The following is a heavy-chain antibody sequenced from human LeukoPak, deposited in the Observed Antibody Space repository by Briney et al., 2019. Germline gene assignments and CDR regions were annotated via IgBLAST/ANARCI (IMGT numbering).Heavy chain of an antibody. D-gene: IGHD5-18*01. Sequence: SETLSLTCAVYGGSFSGDYWSWIRQPPGKGLEWIGEINHSGSTNYNPSLKSRVTISVDTSKNQFSLKLSSVTAADTAVYYCARAQYSYGQDYWGQGTLVTVSS. CDR2: INHSGST. CDR3: ARAQYSYGQDY. CDR1: GGSFSGDY. V-gene: IGHV4-34*01. J-gene: IGHJ4*02.